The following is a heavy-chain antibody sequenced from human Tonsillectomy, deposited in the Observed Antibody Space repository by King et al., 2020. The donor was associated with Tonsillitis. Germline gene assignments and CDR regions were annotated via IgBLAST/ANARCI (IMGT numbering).Heavy chain of an antibody. D-gene: IGHD6-19*01. J-gene: IGHJ4*02. CDR2: ISGIGGST. V-gene: IGHV3-23*04. CDR3: AKDLVAGGGFYYFDY. CDR1: GFTFSSYA. Sequence: VQLVESGGGLVQPGGSLRLSCAASGFTFSSYAMSWVRQAPGKGLEWVSAISGIGGSTYCADSVKGRFTISRDNSKNTLYLQMHSLRAEDTAVYYCAKDLVAGGGFYYFDYWRQGPLVTVSS.